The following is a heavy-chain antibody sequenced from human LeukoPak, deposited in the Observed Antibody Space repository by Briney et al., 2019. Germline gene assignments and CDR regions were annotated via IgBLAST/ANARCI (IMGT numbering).Heavy chain of an antibody. J-gene: IGHJ4*02. CDR1: GGSISSSSYY. CDR3: ARSYLYSSGWYTLGY. V-gene: IGHV4-39*01. Sequence: SETLSLTCTVSGGSISSSSYYWGWIRQPPGKGLEWIGSIYYSGSTYCNPSLKSRVTISVDTSKNQFSLKLSSVTAADTAVYYCARSYLYSSGWYTLGYWGQGTLVTVSS. CDR2: IYYSGST. D-gene: IGHD6-19*01.